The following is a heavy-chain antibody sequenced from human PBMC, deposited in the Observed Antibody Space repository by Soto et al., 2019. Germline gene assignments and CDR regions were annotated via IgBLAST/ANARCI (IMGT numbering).Heavy chain of an antibody. CDR2: INPNSGGT. Sequence: ASVKLSCKASGYTFTGYYMHWVRQSPGQGLEWMGWINPNSGGTNYAQKFQGWVTMTRDTSISTAYMELSRLRSDDTAVYYCARGGRGGSDAFAIGAQGTSVPVSS. D-gene: IGHD1-26*01. CDR1: GYTFTGYY. CDR3: ARGGRGGSDAFAI. J-gene: IGHJ3*02. V-gene: IGHV1-2*04.